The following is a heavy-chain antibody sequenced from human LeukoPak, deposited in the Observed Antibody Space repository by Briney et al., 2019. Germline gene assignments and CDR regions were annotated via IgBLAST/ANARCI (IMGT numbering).Heavy chain of an antibody. D-gene: IGHD5-18*01. CDR1: GGTFSSYA. V-gene: IGHV1-69*13. CDR3: ARTWIQLWSQPPIAYYYGMDV. Sequence: ASVKVSCKASGGTFSSYAISWVRQAPGQGLEWMGGIIPIFGTANYAQKFQGRVTITADESTSTAYMELSSLRSEDTAVYYCARTWIQLWSQPPIAYYYGMDVWGQGTTVTVYS. CDR2: IIPIFGTA. J-gene: IGHJ6*02.